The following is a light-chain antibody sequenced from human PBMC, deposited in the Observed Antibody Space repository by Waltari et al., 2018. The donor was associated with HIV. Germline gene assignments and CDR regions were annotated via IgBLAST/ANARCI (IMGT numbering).Light chain of an antibody. J-gene: IGLJ3*02. Sequence: QSALTQPASVSGSPGQSITISCTGDTSDIGIYDLVSWYPKYPDKAPRLIMYGVNTRPSGMSKRFSRSKSGNTASLTISALQGDDEADYYCSSYTDSDSLLFGGGTKLTVL. CDR1: TSDIGIYDL. V-gene: IGLV2-14*01. CDR3: SSYTDSDSLL. CDR2: GVN.